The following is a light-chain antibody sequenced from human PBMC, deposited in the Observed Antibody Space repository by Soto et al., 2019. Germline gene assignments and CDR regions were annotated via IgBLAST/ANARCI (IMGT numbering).Light chain of an antibody. CDR1: SANIGSNS. V-gene: IGLV1-47*01. J-gene: IGLJ2*01. CDR3: AGWDDSLSGVV. Sequence: QSVLSQPPSASGTPGQRVTISFSGSSANIGSNSVYWYQQLPGRAPKLLIYKNNQRPSGVPDRFSGSKSGTSASLAISGLRSEDEADYYCAGWDDSLSGVVFGGGTKVTVL. CDR2: KNN.